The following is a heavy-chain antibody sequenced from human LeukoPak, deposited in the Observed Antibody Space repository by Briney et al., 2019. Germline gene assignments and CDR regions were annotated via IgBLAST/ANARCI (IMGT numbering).Heavy chain of an antibody. D-gene: IGHD5-12*01. CDR2: IYHSGST. V-gene: IGHV4-38-2*02. J-gene: IGHJ5*02. CDR1: GYSISSGYY. Sequence: TSETLSLTCTVSGYSISSGYYWGWIRQPPGKGLEWIGSIYHSGSTYYNPSLKSRVTISVDTSKNQFSLKLSSVTAADTAVYCCARVQRGYSGRTIPQNKWFDPWGQGTLVTVSS. CDR3: ARVQRGYSGRTIPQNKWFDP.